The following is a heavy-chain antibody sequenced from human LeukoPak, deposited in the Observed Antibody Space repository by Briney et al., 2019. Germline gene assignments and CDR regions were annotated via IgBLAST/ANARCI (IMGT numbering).Heavy chain of an antibody. CDR1: GGSISSYY. Sequence: PSETLSLTCTVSGGSISSYYWSWIRQAPGKGLEWIGYIYYSGSTNYNPSLKSRVTISVDTSKNQFSLKLSSVTAADTAVYYCARGEAARPDRYYYYYYMDVWRKGTTVTVSS. J-gene: IGHJ6*03. CDR3: ARGEAARPDRYYYYYYMDV. D-gene: IGHD6-6*01. CDR2: IYYSGST. V-gene: IGHV4-59*01.